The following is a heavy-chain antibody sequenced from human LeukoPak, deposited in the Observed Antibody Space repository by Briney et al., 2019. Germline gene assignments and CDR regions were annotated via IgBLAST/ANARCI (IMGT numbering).Heavy chain of an antibody. V-gene: IGHV3-23*01. J-gene: IGHJ4*02. CDR1: GFTFTSYV. CDR3: AKDLTCGWGRFDY. D-gene: IGHD6-19*01. Sequence: PGGSLRLSCAASGFTFTSYVVSWVRQAPGKGLEWVSSISGGGGTTYDADSVRGRFTISRDNSKNTLYLQMNSLRAEDTAVYYCAKDLTCGWGRFDYWGQGTLVTVSS. CDR2: ISGGGGTT.